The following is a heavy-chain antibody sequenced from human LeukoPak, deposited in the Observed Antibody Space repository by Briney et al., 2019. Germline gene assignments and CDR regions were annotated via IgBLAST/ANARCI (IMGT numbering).Heavy chain of an antibody. CDR1: GGSISSSNW. Sequence: SETLSLTCAVYGGSISSSNWWSWVRQPPGKGLEWIGEIYHSGSTNYNPSLKSRVTISVDKSKNLFSLKLSSVTAADTAVYYCATIAVAGCARCAFDIWGQGTMVTVSS. V-gene: IGHV4-4*02. J-gene: IGHJ3*02. CDR2: IYHSGST. CDR3: ATIAVAGCARCAFDI. D-gene: IGHD6-19*01.